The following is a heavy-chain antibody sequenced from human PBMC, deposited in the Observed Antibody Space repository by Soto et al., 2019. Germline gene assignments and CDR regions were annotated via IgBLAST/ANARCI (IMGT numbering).Heavy chain of an antibody. D-gene: IGHD6-19*01. CDR1: GGSFGGGG. CDR2: GTWDGGST. V-gene: IGHV3-43*01. Sequence: GGSLRLSCAASGGSFGGGGMHWGRQGPGKGLEWVWLGTWDGGSTYYADSVKGRFTISRDNSKNSLYLQMNSLRSEDTTLYYCAKDINSSGWYSLDYWGPGT. CDR3: AKDINSSGWYSLDY. J-gene: IGHJ4*02.